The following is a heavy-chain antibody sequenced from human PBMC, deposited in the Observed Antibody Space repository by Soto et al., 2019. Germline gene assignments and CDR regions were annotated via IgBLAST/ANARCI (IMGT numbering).Heavy chain of an antibody. J-gene: IGHJ4*02. CDR3: ARDLWLTTRELDY. Sequence: QVQLVQSGAEVKEPGASVKVSCKASGYKFSDFSIHWVRQAARQGLEWLGWINAGSGETTSSQNFQGRVTITRDTSAPTAYRELTPIPSGETPIYNCARDLWLTTRELDYGGQETL. V-gene: IGHV1-3*01. CDR2: INAGSGET. D-gene: IGHD3-10*01. CDR1: GYKFSDFS.